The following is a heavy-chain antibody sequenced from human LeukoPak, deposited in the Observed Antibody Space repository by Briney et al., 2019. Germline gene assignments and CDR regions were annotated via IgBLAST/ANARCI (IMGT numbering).Heavy chain of an antibody. Sequence: ASVKVSCKASGGTFSSYAISWVRQAPGQGLEWMGGIIPIFGTANYAQKFQGRVTITTDESTSTAYMELSSLRSEDTAVYYCARDPWMGATYYFDYWGQGTLVTVSS. D-gene: IGHD1-26*01. J-gene: IGHJ4*02. CDR2: IIPIFGTA. CDR3: ARDPWMGATYYFDY. CDR1: GGTFSSYA. V-gene: IGHV1-69*05.